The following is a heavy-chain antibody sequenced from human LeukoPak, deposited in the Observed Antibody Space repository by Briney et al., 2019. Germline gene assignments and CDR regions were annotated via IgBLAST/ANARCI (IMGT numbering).Heavy chain of an antibody. Sequence: GSLRLSCAASGFTFSSCGMHWVRQAPGKGLEWVAFIRSDGSIEYYADSVKGRFTISRDNVENTLYLQMNSLRAEDAALYYCAKDQPEAYFDYWGQGTLVTVSS. J-gene: IGHJ4*02. D-gene: IGHD1-14*01. V-gene: IGHV3-30*02. CDR2: IRSDGSIE. CDR1: GFTFSSCG. CDR3: AKDQPEAYFDY.